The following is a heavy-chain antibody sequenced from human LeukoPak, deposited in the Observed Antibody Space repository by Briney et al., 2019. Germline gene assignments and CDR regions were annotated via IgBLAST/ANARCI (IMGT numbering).Heavy chain of an antibody. CDR2: IGGNGGST. J-gene: IGHJ4*02. CDR1: GLTFSYYA. D-gene: IGHD2-2*02. CDR3: AREYCDTTTCYKTIDY. Sequence: PGGSLRPSCAASGLTFSYYAMHWVRKAPGKGLEYFSAIGGNGGSTYYANSVKGRFTISRDNSKNTLFLQMGSLRAEDMAVYYCAREYCDTTTCYKTIDYWGQGTLVTVSS. V-gene: IGHV3-64*01.